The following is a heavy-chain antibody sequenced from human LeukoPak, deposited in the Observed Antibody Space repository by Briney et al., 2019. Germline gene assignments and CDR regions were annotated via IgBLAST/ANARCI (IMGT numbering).Heavy chain of an antibody. CDR1: GFSFSSYA. Sequence: PGGSLRLSCAASGFSFSSYAMSWVRQAPGKGLEWVSAISGSGGSTYYADSVKGRFTISRDNSKNTPYLQMNSLRVEDTAVYYCAKEDYSNYPAFDYWGQGTLVTVSS. D-gene: IGHD4-11*01. CDR3: AKEDYSNYPAFDY. CDR2: ISGSGGST. V-gene: IGHV3-23*01. J-gene: IGHJ4*02.